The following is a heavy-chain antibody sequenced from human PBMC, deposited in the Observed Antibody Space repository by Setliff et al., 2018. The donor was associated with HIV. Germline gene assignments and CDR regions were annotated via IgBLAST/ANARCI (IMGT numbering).Heavy chain of an antibody. D-gene: IGHD2-2*01. CDR3: ARDPGGLYCRSTSCQGGCFDP. V-gene: IGHV4-59*11. CDR2: IYYSETT. Sequence: SETLSLTCTVPGASISSHYWSWIRQSPGKGLEWIGSIYYSETTNNNPSLKSRVTISVDTSKNQLSLKLRSVTAADTAVYYCARDPGGLYCRSTSCQGGCFDPWGQGTLVTVSS. CDR1: GASISSHY. J-gene: IGHJ5*02.